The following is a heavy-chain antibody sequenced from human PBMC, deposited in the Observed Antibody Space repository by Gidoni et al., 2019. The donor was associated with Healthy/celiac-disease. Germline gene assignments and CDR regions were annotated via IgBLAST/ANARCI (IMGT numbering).Heavy chain of an antibody. V-gene: IGHV3-30*18. J-gene: IGHJ3*02. CDR3: ANIYDFWSGYYTVNAFDI. CDR1: GCTFISYG. Sequence: QVQLVESEGGVVLHGRSMCILCAGYGCTFISYGMHWVRRAPGKGLECAAVIPYEVSNKYYADSVKGRFTISRDNSKNTLYLQMNSLRAEDTAVYYCANIYDFWSGYYTVNAFDIWGQGIMVTVSS. D-gene: IGHD3-3*01. CDR2: IPYEVSNK.